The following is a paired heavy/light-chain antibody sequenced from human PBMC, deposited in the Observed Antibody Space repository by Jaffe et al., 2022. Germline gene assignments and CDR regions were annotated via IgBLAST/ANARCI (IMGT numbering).Heavy chain of an antibody. D-gene: IGHD3-10*01. Sequence: QVQLVQSGAEVKKPGSSVKVSCKASGGTFSSYAISWVRQAPGQGLEWMGGIIPIFGTANYAQKFQGRVTITADESTSTAYMELSSLRSEDTAVYYCASQYYYGSGSSPWGETDIYYYYYYMDVWGKGTTVTVSS. CDR1: GGTFSSYA. J-gene: IGHJ6*03. CDR2: IIPIFGTA. CDR3: ASQYYYGSGSSPWGETDIYYYYYYMDV. V-gene: IGHV1-69*01.
Light chain of an antibody. CDR1: QSIGSS. CDR3: HQSSSLPVT. CDR2: YAS. V-gene: IGKV6-21*02. J-gene: IGKJ1*01. Sequence: EIVLTQSPDFQSVTPKEKVTITCRASQSIGSSLHWYQQKPDQSPKLLIKYASQSISGVPSRFSGSGSGTDFTLTINSLEAEDAATYYCHQSSSLPVTFGQGTKVEIK.